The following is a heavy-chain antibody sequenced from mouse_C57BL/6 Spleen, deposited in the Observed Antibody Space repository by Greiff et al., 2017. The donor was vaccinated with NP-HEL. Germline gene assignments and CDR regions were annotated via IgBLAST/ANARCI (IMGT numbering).Heavy chain of an antibody. Sequence: VKLMESGAELVRPGASVTLSCKASGYTFTDYEMHWVKQTPVHGLEWIGAIDPETGGTAYNQKFKGKAILTADKSSSTAYMELRSLTSEDSAVYYCTRRGNWDYWFAYWGQGTLVTVSA. CDR3: TRRGNWDYWFAY. J-gene: IGHJ3*01. CDR1: GYTFTDYE. CDR2: IDPETGGT. V-gene: IGHV1-15*01. D-gene: IGHD4-1*01.